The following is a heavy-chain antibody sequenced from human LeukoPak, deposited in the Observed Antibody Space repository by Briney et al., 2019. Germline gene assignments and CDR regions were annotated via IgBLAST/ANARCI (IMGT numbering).Heavy chain of an antibody. Sequence: SETLSLTCAVYGGSFSTYYWSWIRQPPGKGLEWIGEINHSGSTTYNPSLESRVTISIDTSKNTFSLKLSSVTAADTAVYYCAGYYYGTENYHNHPNFDYWGQGTLVTVSS. D-gene: IGHD3-10*01. CDR3: AGYYYGTENYHNHPNFDY. CDR1: GGSFSTYY. CDR2: INHSGST. V-gene: IGHV4-34*01. J-gene: IGHJ4*02.